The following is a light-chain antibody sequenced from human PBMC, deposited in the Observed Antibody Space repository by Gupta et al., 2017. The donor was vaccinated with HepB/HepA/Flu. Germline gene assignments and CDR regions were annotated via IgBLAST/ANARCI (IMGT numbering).Light chain of an antibody. CDR1: RSVLYSSNNKNY. CDR3: HQGYTPNT. V-gene: IGKV4-1*01. J-gene: IGKJ2*01. CDR2: WAS. Sequence: DIVLTQSLDSLAVSLGKRATINCKSSRSVLYSSNNKNYLAWYQQKPGHPPKLLIYWASTREAGVPDCCSGSGSGTDFTLTSSRLQDEDVAFYYWHQGYTPNTFGQGTKVEIK.